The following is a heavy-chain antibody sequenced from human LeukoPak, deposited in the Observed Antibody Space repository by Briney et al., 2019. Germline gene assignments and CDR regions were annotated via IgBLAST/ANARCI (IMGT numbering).Heavy chain of an antibody. V-gene: IGHV4-61*08. D-gene: IGHD6-13*01. CDR2: IYYSGST. J-gene: IGHJ3*02. CDR1: GGSSSSGGYY. CDR3: ARWARRWSWYVRIDDAFDI. Sequence: SETLSLTCTVSGGSSSSGGYYWSWIRQHPGKVLEWIGYIYYSGSTNYNPSLKSRVTISVDTSKNQFSLKLSSVTAADTAVYYCARWARRWSWYVRIDDAFDIWGQGTMVTVSS.